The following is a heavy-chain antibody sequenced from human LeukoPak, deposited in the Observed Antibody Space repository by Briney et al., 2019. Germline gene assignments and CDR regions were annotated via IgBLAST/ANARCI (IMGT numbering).Heavy chain of an antibody. D-gene: IGHD3-22*01. CDR3: ARPTYYYDSSGYPDAFDI. V-gene: IGHV5-51*01. Sequence: GESLKISCKGSGYSFTSCWIGWVRQMPGKGLEWMGIIYPGDSDTRYSPSFQGQVTISADKSISTAYLQWSSLKASDTAMYYCARPTYYYDSSGYPDAFDIWGQGTMVTVSS. J-gene: IGHJ3*02. CDR2: IYPGDSDT. CDR1: GYSFTSCW.